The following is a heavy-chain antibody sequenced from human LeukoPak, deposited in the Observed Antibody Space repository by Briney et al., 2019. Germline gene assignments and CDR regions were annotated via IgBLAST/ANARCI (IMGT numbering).Heavy chain of an antibody. V-gene: IGHV6-1*01. J-gene: IGHJ4*02. CDR3: AAGSSGSSNYYFDY. CDR2: TYYRSRWYN. D-gene: IGHD3-10*01. Sequence: SQTLSLTCAISGDTVSSNSAAWHWVRPSPSRGLEWLGRTYYRSRWYNDYAVAVKSRITINADTSKNPFSLQMNSVTPEDTAVYYCAAGSSGSSNYYFDYWGQGTLVTVSS. CDR1: GDTVSSNSAA.